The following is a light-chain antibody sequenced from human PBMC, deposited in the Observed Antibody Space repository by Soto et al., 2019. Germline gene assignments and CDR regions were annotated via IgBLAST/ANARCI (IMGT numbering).Light chain of an antibody. J-gene: IGKJ1*01. CDR3: QQSYITPGT. CDR2: AAS. Sequence: DIQMTQSPSSLSASVGDRVTTTCRASQSISTHLNWYQQKPGKAPKLLIYAASSLQSGVPSRFSGSGSGTDFSLTINSLQPEDSATYCCQQSYITPGTFGQGTKVDIK. V-gene: IGKV1-39*01. CDR1: QSISTH.